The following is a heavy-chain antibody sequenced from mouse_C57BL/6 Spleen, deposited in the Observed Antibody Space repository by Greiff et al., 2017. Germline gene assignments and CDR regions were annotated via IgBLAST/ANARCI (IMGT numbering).Heavy chain of an antibody. Sequence: QVQLQQSGPELVKPGASVKISCKASGYAFSSYWMNWVKQRPGKGLEWIGRIYPGDGDTNYNGKFKGKATLTADKSSSTAYMQLSSLTSEDSAVYFCANYDGSSFYYAMDYWGQGTSVTVSS. V-gene: IGHV1-82*01. D-gene: IGHD1-1*01. J-gene: IGHJ4*01. CDR1: GYAFSSYW. CDR2: IYPGDGDT. CDR3: ANYDGSSFYYAMDY.